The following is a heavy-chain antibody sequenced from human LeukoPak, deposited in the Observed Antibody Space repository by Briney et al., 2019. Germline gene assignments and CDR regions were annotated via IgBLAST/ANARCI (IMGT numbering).Heavy chain of an antibody. CDR3: ATRYSGYDGEGDY. J-gene: IGHJ4*02. V-gene: IGHV1-24*01. CDR2: FDPEDGET. CDR1: GCTLTELS. Sequence: ASVKVSCKVSGCTLTELSMHWVRQAPGKGREWMGGFDPEDGETIYAQKFQGRVTMTEDTSTDTAYLELSSLRSEDTAVYYCATRYSGYDGEGDYWGQGTLVTVSS. D-gene: IGHD5-12*01.